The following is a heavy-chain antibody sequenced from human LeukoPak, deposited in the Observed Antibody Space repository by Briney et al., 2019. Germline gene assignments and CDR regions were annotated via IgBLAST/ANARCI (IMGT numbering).Heavy chain of an antibody. D-gene: IGHD3-3*01. CDR2: ISWDGGST. Sequence: GGSLRLSCAASGFTFDDYTMHRVRQAPGKGLEWVSLISWDGGSTYYADSVKGRFTISRDNSENTLYLQMNSLRVEDTAVYYCAKVPEGWLLYWFDPWGQGTLVTVSS. J-gene: IGHJ5*02. CDR3: AKVPEGWLLYWFDP. CDR1: GFTFDDYT. V-gene: IGHV3-43*01.